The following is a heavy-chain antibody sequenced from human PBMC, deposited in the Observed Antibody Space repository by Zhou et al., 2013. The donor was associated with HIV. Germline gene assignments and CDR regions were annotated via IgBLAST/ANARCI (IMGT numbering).Heavy chain of an antibody. V-gene: IGHV1-69*05. Sequence: QVQLVQSGAEVKKPGASVKVSCKASGYTFTGYGISWVRQAPGQGLEWMGGIIPIYGTANYAQKFQGRVTITTDESTSTAYMDLSSLRSEDTAVYYCARDEMATPXGYHYMDVWGKGTTVTVSS. J-gene: IGHJ6*03. CDR1: GYTFTGYG. CDR2: IIPIYGTA. CDR3: ARDEMATPXGYHYMDV. D-gene: IGHD5-12*01.